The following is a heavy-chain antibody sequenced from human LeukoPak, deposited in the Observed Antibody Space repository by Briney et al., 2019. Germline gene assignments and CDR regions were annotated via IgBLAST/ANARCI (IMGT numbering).Heavy chain of an antibody. CDR1: GYTVTSYD. J-gene: IGHJ5*02. CDR2: MNPNSGNT. V-gene: IGHV1-8*01. CDR3: ARVHVPATMTLWLSGDWFDP. Sequence: ASVKVSCKASGYTVTSYDINWVRQATGQGLEWMGWMNPNSGNTGYAQKFQGRVTMTRNTSISTAYMELSSLRSEDTAVYYCARVHVPATMTLWLSGDWFDPWGQGTLVTVSS. D-gene: IGHD2-2*01.